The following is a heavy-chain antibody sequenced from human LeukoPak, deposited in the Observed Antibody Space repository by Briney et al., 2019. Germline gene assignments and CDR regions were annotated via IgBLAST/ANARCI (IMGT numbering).Heavy chain of an antibody. CDR2: INPSGGST. CDR1: GYTFTGYY. CDR3: ARSLAVAGSLENNFDY. V-gene: IGHV1-46*01. J-gene: IGHJ4*02. D-gene: IGHD6-19*01. Sequence: GASVKVSCKASGYTFTGYYMHWVRQAPGQGLEWMGIINPSGGSTSYAQKFQGRVTMTRDTSTSTVYMELSSLRSEDTAVYYCARSLAVAGSLENNFDYWGQGTLVTVSS.